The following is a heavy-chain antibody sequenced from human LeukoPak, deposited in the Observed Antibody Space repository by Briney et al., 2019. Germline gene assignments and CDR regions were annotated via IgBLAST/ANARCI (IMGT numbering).Heavy chain of an antibody. CDR3: AKRGVVIRVFLVGFHKEAYYFDS. D-gene: IGHD3-10*01. CDR1: GITLSNYG. V-gene: IGHV3-23*01. J-gene: IGHJ4*02. CDR2: LSGSGGGT. Sequence: GGSLRLSCAVSGITLSNYGMSWVRQAPGKGLEWVAGLSGSGGGTNYADSVQGRFTISRDNPKNTLYLQMNSLRAEDTVVYFCAKRGVVIRVFLVGFHKEAYYFDSWGQGALVTVSS.